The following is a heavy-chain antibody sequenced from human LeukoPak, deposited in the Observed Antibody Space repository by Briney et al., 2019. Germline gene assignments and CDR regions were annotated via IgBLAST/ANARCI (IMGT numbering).Heavy chain of an antibody. Sequence: PGGSLRLSCAASGFTFSSYGMSWVRQAPGKGLEWIGEINHSGSTNYNPSLKSRVTISVDTSKNQFSLKLSSVTAADTAVYYCARHTGPGVNPYFDYWGQGTLVTVSS. CDR1: GFTFSSYG. CDR3: ARHTGPGVNPYFDY. J-gene: IGHJ4*02. CDR2: INHSGST. V-gene: IGHV4-34*01. D-gene: IGHD1-14*01.